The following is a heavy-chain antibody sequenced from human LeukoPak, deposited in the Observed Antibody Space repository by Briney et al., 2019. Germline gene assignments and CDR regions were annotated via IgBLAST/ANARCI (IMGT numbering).Heavy chain of an antibody. CDR3: VRESFSRGDFN. CDR2: IKQDGSEK. V-gene: IGHV3-7*01. J-gene: IGHJ4*02. CDR1: GFTFSSYW. D-gene: IGHD7-27*01. Sequence: GGSLRLSCAASGFTFSSYWMSWVRQAPGKGLEWVANIKQDGSEKYYVDSVKGRFTISRDNAKNSLYLRMNSLRAEDTAVYYCVRESFSRGDFNWDQGTLVSVSS.